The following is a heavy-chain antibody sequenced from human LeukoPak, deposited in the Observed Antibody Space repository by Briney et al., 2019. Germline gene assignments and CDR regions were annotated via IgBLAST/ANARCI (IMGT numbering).Heavy chain of an antibody. CDR1: GFTFSSYS. CDR3: AKPGGGWWKYYFDY. V-gene: IGHV3-21*04. CDR2: ISSSSSYI. Sequence: PGGSLRLSCAASGFTFSSYSMNWVRQAPGKGLEWVSSISSSSSYIYYADSVKGRFTISRDNSKNTLYLQMNSLRAEDTAVYYCAKPGGGWWKYYFDYWGQGTLVTVSS. D-gene: IGHD6-19*01. J-gene: IGHJ4*02.